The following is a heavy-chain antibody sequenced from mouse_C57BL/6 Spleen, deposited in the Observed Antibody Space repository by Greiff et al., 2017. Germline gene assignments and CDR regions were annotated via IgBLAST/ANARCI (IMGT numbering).Heavy chain of an antibody. CDR1: GYTFTSYG. CDR3: ARYPAPGVDY. V-gene: IGHV1-81*01. Sequence: VQLQESGAELARPGASVKLSCKASGYTFTSYGISWVKQRTGQGLEWIGEIYPRSGNTYYNEKFKGKATLTADKSSSTAYRGLRSLTSEDSAVYFCARYPAPGVDYWGQGTTLTVSS. CDR2: IYPRSGNT. J-gene: IGHJ2*01.